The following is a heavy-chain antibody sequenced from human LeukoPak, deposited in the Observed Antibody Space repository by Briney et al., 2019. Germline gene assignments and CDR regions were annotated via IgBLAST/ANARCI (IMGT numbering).Heavy chain of an antibody. D-gene: IGHD6-6*01. CDR3: ARKEGPSIAARPIVN. CDR1: GGSISSSGYY. J-gene: IGHJ4*02. V-gene: IGHV4-30-2*01. CDR2: IYHSGST. Sequence: SETLSLTCTVSGGSISSSGYYWSWIRQPPGKGLEWIGYIYHSGSTYYNPSLKSRVTISVDRSKNQFSLRLNSVAAADTAVYYCARKEGPSIAARPIVNWGQGTLVSVSS.